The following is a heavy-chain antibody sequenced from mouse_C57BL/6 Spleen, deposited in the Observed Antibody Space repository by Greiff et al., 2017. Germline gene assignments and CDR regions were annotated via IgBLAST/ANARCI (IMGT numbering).Heavy chain of an antibody. CDR1: GFNIKDYY. CDR2: IDPEDGDT. V-gene: IGHV14-1*01. CDR3: TTYSYAMDY. Sequence: VQLQQSGAELVRPGASVKLSCTASGFNIKDYYMHWVKQRPEQGLEWIGRIDPEDGDTEYAPKFPGKATMTADTSSNTADLQLSSLTSEDTAVYYCTTYSYAMDYWGQGTSVTVSS. J-gene: IGHJ4*01.